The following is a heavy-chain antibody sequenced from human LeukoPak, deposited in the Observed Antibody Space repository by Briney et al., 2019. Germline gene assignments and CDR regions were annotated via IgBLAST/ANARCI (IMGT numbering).Heavy chain of an antibody. J-gene: IGHJ4*02. CDR2: IIPIFGTA. CDR3: ALLPSPDPLEWLLYGDY. Sequence: ASVKVSCKASGGTFSSYAISWVRQAPGQGLEWMGGIIPIFGTANYAQKFQGRVTITTDESTSTAYMELSSLRSEDMAVHYCALLPSPDPLEWLLYGDYWGEGTLVTVSS. V-gene: IGHV1-69*05. D-gene: IGHD3-3*01. CDR1: GGTFSSYA.